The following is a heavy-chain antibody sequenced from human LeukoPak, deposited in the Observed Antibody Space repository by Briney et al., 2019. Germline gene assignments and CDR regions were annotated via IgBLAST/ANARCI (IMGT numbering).Heavy chain of an antibody. CDR2: IRNSGSTT. D-gene: IGHD3-3*02. Sequence: PGGSLRLSCAASGFTFSSYALIWVRQAPGKGLEWVSTIRNSGSTTYYADSVKGRFTISRDNSKNTLYLQMNSLRADDTAVYYCAKVGHFCLDYWGQGTLVTVSS. J-gene: IGHJ4*02. CDR3: AKVGHFCLDY. V-gene: IGHV3-23*01. CDR1: GFTFSSYA.